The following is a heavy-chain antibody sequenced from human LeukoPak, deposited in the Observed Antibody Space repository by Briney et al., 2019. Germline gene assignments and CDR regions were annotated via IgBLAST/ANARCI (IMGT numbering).Heavy chain of an antibody. CDR2: IKEDGSEK. CDR1: GFTFSSYG. V-gene: IGHV3-7*01. CDR3: ATHGYSELRYFDWSTNE. Sequence: GGSLRLSCAASGFTFSSYGMHWVRQAPGKGLEWVANIKEDGSEKYYVDSVKGRFTISRDNAKKSLYLQMDSLRAEDTAVYYCATHGYSELRYFDWSTNEWGQGTLVTVSS. J-gene: IGHJ4*02. D-gene: IGHD3-9*01.